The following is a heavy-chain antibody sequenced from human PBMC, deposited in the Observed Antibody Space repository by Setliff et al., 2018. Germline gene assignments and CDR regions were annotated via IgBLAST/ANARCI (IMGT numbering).Heavy chain of an antibody. CDR3: ARDGGNGVDY. V-gene: IGHV7-4-1*02. D-gene: IGHD3-16*01. CDR2: INTKTGNP. J-gene: IGHJ4*02. CDR1: EYTFTSYA. Sequence: ASVKVSCKASEYTFTSYAMNWVRQAPGQGFEWMGWINTKTGNPTYAQDFTGRLVFSLDTSVNTAFVQISSLKAEDTAVYYCARDGGNGVDYWGQGTLVTVSS.